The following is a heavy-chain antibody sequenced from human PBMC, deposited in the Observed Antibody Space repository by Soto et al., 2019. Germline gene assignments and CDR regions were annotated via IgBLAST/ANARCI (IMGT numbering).Heavy chain of an antibody. CDR2: IIPIFGST. J-gene: IGHJ6*02. CDR3: ARSSVTTGFYYYGMDV. Sequence: QVQLVQSGAEVKKPGSSVKVSCKASGGTFSSYAISWVRQAPGQGLEWMGGIIPIFGSTDYAQKFQGRVTIPAAESTSTVYMELSSLRSEDTAVYYCARSSVTTGFYYYGMDVWGQGTTVTVSS. V-gene: IGHV1-69*12. D-gene: IGHD4-17*01. CDR1: GGTFSSYA.